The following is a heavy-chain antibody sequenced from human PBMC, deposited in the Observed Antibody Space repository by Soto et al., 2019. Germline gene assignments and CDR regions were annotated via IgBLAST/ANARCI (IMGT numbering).Heavy chain of an antibody. CDR3: ARERLGWFDP. V-gene: IGHV1-18*01. CDR1: GHTFTSYA. Sequence: GASVKVSCKASGHTFTSYARHWVRQAPGQRLEWMGWISAYNGNTNYAQKLQGRVTMTTDTSTSTAYMELRSLRSDDTAVYYCARERLGWFDPWGQGTLVTVSS. J-gene: IGHJ5*02. CDR2: ISAYNGNT.